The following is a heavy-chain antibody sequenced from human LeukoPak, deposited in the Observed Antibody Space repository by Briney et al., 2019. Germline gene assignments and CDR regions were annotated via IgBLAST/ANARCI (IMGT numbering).Heavy chain of an antibody. CDR3: ARALGYCSSTSCYAAAWFDY. D-gene: IGHD2-2*01. CDR1: GGSISSGSYY. Sequence: PSQTLSLTCTVSGGSISSGSYYWRWIRQPAGKGLEWIGRIYTSGSTNYNPSLKSRVTISVDTSKNQFSLKLSSVTAADTAVYYCARALGYCSSTSCYAAAWFDYWGQGTLVTVSS. J-gene: IGHJ4*02. V-gene: IGHV4-61*02. CDR2: IYTSGST.